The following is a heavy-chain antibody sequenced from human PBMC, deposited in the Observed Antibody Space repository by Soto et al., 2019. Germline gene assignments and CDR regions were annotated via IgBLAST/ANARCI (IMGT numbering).Heavy chain of an antibody. V-gene: IGHV1-18*01. J-gene: IGHJ6*02. CDR3: AREGVYDFWSGFTYYYYGMDV. Sequence: GASVKVSCKASGYTFTSYGISWVRQAPGQGLEWMGWISAYNGNTNYAQKLQGRVTMTTDTSTSTAYMELRSLRSDDTAVYYCAREGVYDFWSGFTYYYYGMDVWGQGTTVTVSS. CDR1: GYTFTSYG. D-gene: IGHD3-3*01. CDR2: ISAYNGNT.